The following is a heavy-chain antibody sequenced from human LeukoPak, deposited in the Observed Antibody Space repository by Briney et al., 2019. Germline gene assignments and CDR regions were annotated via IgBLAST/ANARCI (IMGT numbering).Heavy chain of an antibody. J-gene: IGHJ4*02. V-gene: IGHV3-11*06. D-gene: IGHD2-2*01. Sequence: PGGSLRLSCAASGFTFNDYYMSWIRQAPGKGLEWVSYISSSSSYTNYADSVKGRFTISRDNAKNSLYLQMNSLRAEDAAVYYCARGRSTSWMSSMGYWGQGTLVTVSS. CDR3: ARGRSTSWMSSMGY. CDR2: ISSSSSYT. CDR1: GFTFNDYY.